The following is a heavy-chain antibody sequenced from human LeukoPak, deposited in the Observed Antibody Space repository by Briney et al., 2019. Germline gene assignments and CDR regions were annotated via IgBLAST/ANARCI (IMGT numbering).Heavy chain of an antibody. Sequence: SQTLSLTCTVSGDSISSGDYYWSWIRQPAGKGLEWIGRIYTSGSTNYNPSLKSRVTISVDTSKNQFSLKLTSVTAADTAVYYCARVDGSGSQSFDYWGQGTLVTVSS. V-gene: IGHV4-61*02. CDR2: IYTSGST. J-gene: IGHJ4*02. CDR3: ARVDGSGSQSFDY. D-gene: IGHD3-10*01. CDR1: GDSISSGDYY.